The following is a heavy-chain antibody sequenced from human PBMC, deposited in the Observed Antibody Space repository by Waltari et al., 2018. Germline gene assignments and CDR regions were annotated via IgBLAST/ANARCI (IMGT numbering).Heavy chain of an antibody. D-gene: IGHD6-13*01. CDR2: IYHSGST. J-gene: IGHJ4*02. CDR3: ARVLAAAGTKGVDY. CDR1: GYSISSGYY. Sequence: QVQLQESGPGLVKPSETLSLTCTVSGYSISSGYYWGWIRQPPGKGLEWIGSIYHSGSTYYNPSLKSRVTRSVDTSKNQFSLKLSSVTAADTAVYYCARVLAAAGTKGVDYWGQGTLVTVSS. V-gene: IGHV4-38-2*02.